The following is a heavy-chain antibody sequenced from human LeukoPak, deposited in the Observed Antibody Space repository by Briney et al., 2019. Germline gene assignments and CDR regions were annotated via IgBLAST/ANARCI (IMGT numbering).Heavy chain of an antibody. V-gene: IGHV4-59*08. J-gene: IGHJ3*02. D-gene: IGHD2-21*02. Sequence: PSETLSLTRTVSGGSISTYYWNWIRQPPGKGLEWIGYVYYTGSTNYNPSLKSRVTISVDTSKNQFSLKLSSVTAADTAVYYCARRVVVTGIILYAFDIWGQGTMVTVSS. CDR3: ARRVVVTGIILYAFDI. CDR2: VYYTGST. CDR1: GGSISTYY.